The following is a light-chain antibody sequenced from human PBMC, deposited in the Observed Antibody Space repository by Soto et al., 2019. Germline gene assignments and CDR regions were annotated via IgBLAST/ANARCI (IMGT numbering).Light chain of an antibody. CDR1: QSIDKW. CDR3: QQYSRFPWT. V-gene: IGKV1-5*03. Sequence: DIQMTQSPSTLSASVGDRVTITCRASQSIDKWLAWYQQKPGKAPTLLIYKASILQSGVPSRFSGSGSGTEFTLTISSLQPDDVGSYFCQQYSRFPWTFGQGTKVEIK. CDR2: KAS. J-gene: IGKJ1*01.